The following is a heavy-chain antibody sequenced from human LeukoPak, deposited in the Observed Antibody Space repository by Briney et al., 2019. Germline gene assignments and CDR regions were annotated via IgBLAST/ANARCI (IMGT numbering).Heavy chain of an antibody. CDR3: VRDPPGEGVDY. Sequence: GGSLRLSCAASGFTFSSYLMHWIREAPGKGLVWVSRINNDGSSTNYADSVKGRFTISRDNAKNTVYLQMNSLRGEDTAVYHCVRDPPGEGVDYWGQGTLVAVSS. CDR2: INNDGSST. J-gene: IGHJ4*02. CDR1: GFTFSSYL. V-gene: IGHV3-74*01. D-gene: IGHD2-21*01.